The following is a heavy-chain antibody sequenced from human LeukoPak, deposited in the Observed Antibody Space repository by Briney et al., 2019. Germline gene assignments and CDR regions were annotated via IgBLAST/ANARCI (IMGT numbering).Heavy chain of an antibody. CDR2: ISSSSSTI. CDR1: GFTFSSYA. J-gene: IGHJ4*02. Sequence: GGSLRLSCAASGFTFSSYAMSWVRQAPGKGLEWVSYISSSSSTIYYADSVKGRFTISRDNAKNSLYLQMNSLRDEDTAVYYCARASFQRWLQLGGDWGQGTLVTVSS. D-gene: IGHD5-24*01. V-gene: IGHV3-48*02. CDR3: ARASFQRWLQLGGD.